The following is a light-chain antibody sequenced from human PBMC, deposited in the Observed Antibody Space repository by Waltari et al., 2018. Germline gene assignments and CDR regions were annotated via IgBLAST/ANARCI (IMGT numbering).Light chain of an antibody. V-gene: IGLV2-14*01. CDR1: SSDVGDNNY. CDR3: TTHTSSSTYV. Sequence: QSALTQPASVSGSPGQSITISCTGTSSDVGDNNYVSWYQQFPGKAPQLIIYDVSNRPSGVSNLVSGSKSGNTASLTISGLQAEDEADYSCTTHTSSSTYVFGTGTKVSVL. CDR2: DVS. J-gene: IGLJ1*01.